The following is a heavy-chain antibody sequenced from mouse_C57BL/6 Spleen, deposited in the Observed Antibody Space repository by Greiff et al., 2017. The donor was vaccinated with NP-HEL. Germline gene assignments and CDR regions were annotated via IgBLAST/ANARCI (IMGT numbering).Heavy chain of an antibody. Sequence: EVQLQQSGAELVRPGASVKLSCTASGFNIKDDYMHWVKQRPEQGLEWIGWIDPENGDTEYASKFQGKATITADTSSNTAYLQLSSLTSEDTAVYYCTTGDGYYRFAYWGQGTLVTVSA. V-gene: IGHV14-4*01. CDR3: TTGDGYYRFAY. J-gene: IGHJ3*01. CDR1: GFNIKDDY. CDR2: IDPENGDT. D-gene: IGHD2-3*01.